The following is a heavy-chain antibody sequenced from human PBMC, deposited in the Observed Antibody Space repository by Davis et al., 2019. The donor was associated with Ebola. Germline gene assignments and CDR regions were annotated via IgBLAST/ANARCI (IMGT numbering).Heavy chain of an antibody. CDR3: ARASYSSGWYISDAFDI. Sequence: PSETLSLTCTVSGGSISSGGYYWSWIRQHPGKGLEWIGYIYYSGSTYYNPSLKSRVTISVDTSKNQFSLKLSSVTAADTAVYYCARASYSSGWYISDAFDIWGQGTMVTVSS. D-gene: IGHD6-19*01. J-gene: IGHJ3*02. CDR2: IYYSGST. CDR1: GGSISSGGYY. V-gene: IGHV4-31*03.